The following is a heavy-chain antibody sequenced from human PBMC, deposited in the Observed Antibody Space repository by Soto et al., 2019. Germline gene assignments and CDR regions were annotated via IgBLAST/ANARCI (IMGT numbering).Heavy chain of an antibody. CDR1: GFTFSSYW. D-gene: IGHD6-19*01. CDR2: INSDGSST. Sequence: EVQLVESGGGLVQPGGSLRLSCASSGFTFSSYWMHWVRQAPGKGLVWVSRINSDGSSTSYADSVKGRFTISRDNAKNTLYLQMNSLRAEDTAVYYCAVAVAGPTAIGYWGQGTLVTVSS. J-gene: IGHJ4*02. V-gene: IGHV3-74*01. CDR3: AVAVAGPTAIGY.